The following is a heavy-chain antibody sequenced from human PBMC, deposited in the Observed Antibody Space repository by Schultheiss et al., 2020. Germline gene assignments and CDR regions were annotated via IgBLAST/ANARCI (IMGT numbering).Heavy chain of an antibody. CDR3: ARTYTIFGVAYGMDV. J-gene: IGHJ6*02. V-gene: IGHV4-34*01. CDR1: GGSFSGYY. D-gene: IGHD3-3*01. Sequence: SETLSLTCAVYGGSFSGYYWSWIRQPPGKGLEWIGEINHSGSTNYNPSLKSRVTISVDTSKNQFSLKLSSVTAADTAVYYCARTYTIFGVAYGMDVWGQGTTVTVSS. CDR2: INHSGST.